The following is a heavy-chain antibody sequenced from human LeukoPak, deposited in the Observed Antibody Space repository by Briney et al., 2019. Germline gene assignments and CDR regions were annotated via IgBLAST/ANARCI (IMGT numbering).Heavy chain of an antibody. CDR1: GGSLSSSSYY. CDR2: IYYSGST. Sequence: PSETLSLTCTVSGGSLSSSSYYWGWIRQPPGKGLEWIGSIYYSGSTYYNPSLKSRVTISADTSKNQFSPKLSSVTAADTAMYYCGRLGVSSSRDKYWGQGILVTVSS. D-gene: IGHD6-13*01. V-gene: IGHV4-39*01. CDR3: GRLGVSSSRDKY. J-gene: IGHJ4*02.